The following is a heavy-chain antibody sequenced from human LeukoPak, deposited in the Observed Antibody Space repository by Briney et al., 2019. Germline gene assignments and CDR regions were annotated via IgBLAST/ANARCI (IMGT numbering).Heavy chain of an antibody. CDR1: GGSISSSSYY. V-gene: IGHV4-39*07. D-gene: IGHD6-19*01. CDR3: ARLYSSGWGSWFDP. CDR2: IYYSGST. J-gene: IGHJ5*02. Sequence: SETLSLTCTVSGGSISSSSYYWGWIRQPPGKGLEWIGSIYYSGSTNYNPSLKSRVTISVDTSKNQFSLKLSSVTAADTAVYYCARLYSSGWGSWFDPWGQGTLVTVSS.